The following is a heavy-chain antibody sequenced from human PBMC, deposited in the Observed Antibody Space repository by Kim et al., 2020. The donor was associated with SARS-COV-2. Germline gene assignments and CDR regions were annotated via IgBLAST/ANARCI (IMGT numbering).Heavy chain of an antibody. CDR3: AKKAAAGYYFDY. V-gene: IGHV3-9*01. J-gene: IGHJ4*02. D-gene: IGHD6-13*01. Sequence: GDADSVNGRFTISRDNAKNSLYLQMNSLRAEDTALYYCAKKAAAGYYFDYWGQGTLVTVSS.